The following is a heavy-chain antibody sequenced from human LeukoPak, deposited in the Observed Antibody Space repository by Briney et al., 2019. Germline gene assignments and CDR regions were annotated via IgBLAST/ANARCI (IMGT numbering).Heavy chain of an antibody. CDR1: GYTFTGYY. Sequence: ASVKVSCKASGYTFTGYYMHWVRQAPGQGLEWMGWINPNSGGTNYAQKFQGWVTMTRDTSISTAYMELSRLRSDDTAVYYCARAGTTVTTWYYFDYWGQGTLVTVSS. D-gene: IGHD4-17*01. J-gene: IGHJ4*02. CDR2: INPNSGGT. CDR3: ARAGTTVTTWYYFDY. V-gene: IGHV1-2*04.